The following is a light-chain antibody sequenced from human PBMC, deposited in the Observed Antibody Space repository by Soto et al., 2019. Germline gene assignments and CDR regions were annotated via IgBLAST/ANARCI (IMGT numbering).Light chain of an antibody. J-gene: IGKJ3*01. Sequence: IQLTQSPSSLSASVGDRVTITCRASQGISSFLAWYQQKPGKAPKLLIYGPSTLQSGVPSRFSGSGSGTDVTLTIGSLQPEDFATYYCQQLNSFPIPFGPGTKVDIK. CDR3: QQLNSFPIP. CDR2: GPS. V-gene: IGKV1-9*01. CDR1: QGISSF.